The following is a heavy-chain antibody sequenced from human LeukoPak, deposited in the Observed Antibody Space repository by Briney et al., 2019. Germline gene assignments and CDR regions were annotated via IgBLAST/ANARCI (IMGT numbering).Heavy chain of an antibody. D-gene: IGHD4-23*01. Sequence: KASETLSLTCTVSGGSISSYYWSWIRQPPGKGLEWIGYIYYSGSTNYNPSLKSRVTISVDTSKNQFSLKLSSVTAADTAVYYCARGGTTVVTSPRFDYWGQGTLVTVPS. J-gene: IGHJ4*02. V-gene: IGHV4-59*01. CDR1: GGSISSYY. CDR3: ARGGTTVVTSPRFDY. CDR2: IYYSGST.